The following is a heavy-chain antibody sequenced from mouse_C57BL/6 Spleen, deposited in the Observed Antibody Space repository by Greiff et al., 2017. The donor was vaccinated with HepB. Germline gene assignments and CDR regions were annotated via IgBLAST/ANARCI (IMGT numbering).Heavy chain of an antibody. V-gene: IGHV1-47*01. J-gene: IGHJ2*01. CDR1: GYTFTTYP. CDR3: ARRAYGNRGFDY. CDR2: FHPYNDDT. Sequence: VKVVESGAELVKPGASVKMSCKASGYTFTTYPIEWMKQNHGKSLEWIGNFHPYNDDTKYNEKFKGKATLTVEKSSSTVYLELSRLTSDDSAVYYCARRAYGNRGFDYWGQGTTLTVPS. D-gene: IGHD2-1*01.